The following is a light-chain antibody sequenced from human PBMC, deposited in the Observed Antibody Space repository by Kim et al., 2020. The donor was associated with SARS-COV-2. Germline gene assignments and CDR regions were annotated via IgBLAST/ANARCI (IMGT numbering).Light chain of an antibody. V-gene: IGLV1-40*01. CDR2: VTT. J-gene: IGLJ2*01. CDR3: QSYDSNLSGSV. CDR1: RSNIGAGYD. Sequence: RVIIACTGNRSNIGAGYDVHWYQQLPGAAPKLLIAVTTNRPAGVPDRFSGSKSGTSASLAITGLQAEDEADYYCQSYDSNLSGSVFGGGTQLTVL.